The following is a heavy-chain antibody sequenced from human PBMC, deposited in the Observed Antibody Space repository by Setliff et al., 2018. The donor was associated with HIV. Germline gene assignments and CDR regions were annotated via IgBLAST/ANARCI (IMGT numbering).Heavy chain of an antibody. V-gene: IGHV1-2*06. J-gene: IGHJ1*01. Sequence: SVKVSCKASGYTFTGYYLHWVRQAPGQGLEWMGRINPNSGGTSYAQKFQGRVTMTSDTSTSTVYMELSSLRSEDTAVYYCARDPAPSSSASYFQHWGQGTPVTVSS. CDR2: INPNSGGT. D-gene: IGHD6-6*01. CDR3: ARDPAPSSSASYFQH. CDR1: GYTFTGYY.